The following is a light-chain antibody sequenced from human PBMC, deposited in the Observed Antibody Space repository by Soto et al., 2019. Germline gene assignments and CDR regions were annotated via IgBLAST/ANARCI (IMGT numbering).Light chain of an antibody. CDR1: QSVSSY. V-gene: IGKV3-11*01. Sequence: EIVLTQSPATLSLSPGERATLSCRASQSVSSYLAWYQQKPGQAPRLLIYDASNRATGIPARFSGSGSGTDFTLTISSLEPEDFAVYYWQQRSNWPHTFGQGTKVEIK. J-gene: IGKJ1*01. CDR3: QQRSNWPHT. CDR2: DAS.